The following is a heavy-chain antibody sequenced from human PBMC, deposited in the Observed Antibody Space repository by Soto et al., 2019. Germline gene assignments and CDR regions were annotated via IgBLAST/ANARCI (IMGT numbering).Heavy chain of an antibody. V-gene: IGHV3-74*03. CDR3: ARGGLQHALDV. CDR1: GFTFSNYW. J-gene: IGHJ6*02. CDR2: VNNDGTDT. Sequence: EVQLVESGGGLVQPGGSLRLSCAASGFTFSNYWMYWVRQAPGKGLVWVSRVNNDGTDTTHADSVKGRFTISRDNAENTLYLQMNSLRAADTAVYYWARGGLQHALDVWGQGSTVTVSS. D-gene: IGHD6-13*01.